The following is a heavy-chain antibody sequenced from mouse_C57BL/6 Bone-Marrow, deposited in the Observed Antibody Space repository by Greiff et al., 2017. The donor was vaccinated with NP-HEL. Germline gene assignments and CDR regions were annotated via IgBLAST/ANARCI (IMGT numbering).Heavy chain of an antibody. J-gene: IGHJ2*01. D-gene: IGHD1-1*01. V-gene: IGHV5-17*01. Sequence: VHLVESGGGLVKPGGSLKLSCAASGFTFSDYGMPWVRQAPEKGLEWVAYISSGSSTIYSADTVKGRFTISRDNATNPLFLHMTSLRPEDKAMYYCARDFNCYGSSNFDYGGQGTTLTVSA. CDR3: ARDFNCYGSSNFDY. CDR2: ISSGSSTI. CDR1: GFTFSDYG.